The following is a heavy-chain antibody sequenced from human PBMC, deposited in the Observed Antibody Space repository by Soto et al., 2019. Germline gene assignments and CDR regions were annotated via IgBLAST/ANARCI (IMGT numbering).Heavy chain of an antibody. CDR2: ILPIIATT. CDR1: GGTFNGFG. D-gene: IGHD3-10*01. J-gene: IGHJ6*02. CDR3: ARELKEPGSYYYYGLDV. V-gene: IGHV1-69*18. Sequence: QVQLVQSGAEVKKPGSSVRVSCQTSGGTFNGFGVAWVRQAPGQGLEWMGTILPIIATTKYAQNFQGRVTITADASTGTAYIDLSSLRSEDTDVYYCARELKEPGSYYYYGLDVWGLGTTVTVSS.